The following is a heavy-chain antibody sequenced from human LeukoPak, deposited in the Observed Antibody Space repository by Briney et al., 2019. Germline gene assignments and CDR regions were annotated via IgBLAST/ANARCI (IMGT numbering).Heavy chain of an antibody. CDR1: GFTFSSYS. J-gene: IGHJ4*02. D-gene: IGHD2-15*01. CDR3: ARGQEVVPRTIDY. CDR2: IGYNVGTI. V-gene: IGHV3-48*02. Sequence: GGSLRLSCAASGFTFSSYSMNWVRQAPGKGLEWVSYIGYNVGTIYYADSVRGRFTISRDNAKNSLYLQMNSLRDEDTAVYYCARGQEVVPRTIDYWGQGTLVTVSS.